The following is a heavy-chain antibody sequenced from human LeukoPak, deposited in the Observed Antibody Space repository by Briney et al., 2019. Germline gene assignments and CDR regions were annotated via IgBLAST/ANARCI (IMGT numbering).Heavy chain of an antibody. CDR3: ARFIAARPPFDY. J-gene: IGHJ4*02. V-gene: IGHV3-21*01. CDR1: GFTFNSYS. CDR2: ISSSSSYI. Sequence: GGSLRLSCAASGFTFNSYSMNWVRQAPGKGLEWVSSISSSSSYIYYADSVKGRFTISRDNAKNSLYLQMNSLRAEDTAVYYCARFIAARPPFDYWGQGTLVTVSS. D-gene: IGHD6-6*01.